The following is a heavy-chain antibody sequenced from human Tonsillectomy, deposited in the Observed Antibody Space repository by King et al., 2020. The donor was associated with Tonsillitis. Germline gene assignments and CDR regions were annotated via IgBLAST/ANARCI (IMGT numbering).Heavy chain of an antibody. D-gene: IGHD2-2*01. CDR1: GFTFSSYG. J-gene: IGHJ6*02. CDR2: ISYDGSNK. Sequence: VQLVESGGGVVQPGRSLRLSCAASGFTFSSYGMHWVRQAPGEGLEWVAVISYDGSNKYYADSVKGRFTISRDNSKNTLYLQMNSLRAEDTAVYYCAKVEDIVVVPAASRYYYYGMDVWGQGTTVTVSS. V-gene: IGHV3-30*18. CDR3: AKVEDIVVVPAASRYYYYGMDV.